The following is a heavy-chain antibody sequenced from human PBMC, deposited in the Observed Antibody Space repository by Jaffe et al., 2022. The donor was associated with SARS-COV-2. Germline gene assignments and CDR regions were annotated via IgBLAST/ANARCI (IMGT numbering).Heavy chain of an antibody. V-gene: IGHV3-30*18. CDR3: ANLEYYDYVWGSYRPHDDY. CDR2: ISYDGSNK. CDR1: GFTFSSYG. J-gene: IGHJ4*02. D-gene: IGHD3-16*02. Sequence: QVQLVESGGGVVQPGRSLRLSCAASGFTFSSYGMHWVRQAPGKGLEWVAVISYDGSNKYYADSVKGRFTISRDNSKNTLYLQMNSLRAEDTAVYYCANLEYYDYVWGSYRPHDDYWGQGTLVTVSS.